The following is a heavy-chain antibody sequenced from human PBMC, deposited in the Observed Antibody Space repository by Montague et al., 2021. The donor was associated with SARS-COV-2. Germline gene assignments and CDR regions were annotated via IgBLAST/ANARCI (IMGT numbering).Heavy chain of an antibody. D-gene: IGHD5-12*01. J-gene: IGHJ3*02. Sequence: SETPSLTCTVSGGSISSNNYYWDWIRQPPGKGLEWIGSIYDSGSTYYNPSLKSRATTSVDTSKNHFSLKPNSVTAADTAVYYCARRGRKLLPVATTIGGFDIWGQGTMVTVSS. CDR1: GGSISSNNYY. V-gene: IGHV4-39*02. CDR2: IYDSGST. CDR3: ARRGRKLLPVATTIGGFDI.